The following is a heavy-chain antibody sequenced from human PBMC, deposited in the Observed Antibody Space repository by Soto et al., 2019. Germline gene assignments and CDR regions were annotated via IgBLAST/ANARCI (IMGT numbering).Heavy chain of an antibody. CDR3: ASEGY. CDR1: GFTLSIYT. CDR2: ISYDGSTK. Sequence: QVQLVESGGGVVQPGRSLRLSCAASGFTLSIYTMYWVRQAPGKGLEWVAVISYDGSTKYYADSVKGRFTISRDNSKNTLYLQMNSLRAEDTAVYYCASEGYWGQGTLVTVCS. V-gene: IGHV3-30-3*01. J-gene: IGHJ4*02.